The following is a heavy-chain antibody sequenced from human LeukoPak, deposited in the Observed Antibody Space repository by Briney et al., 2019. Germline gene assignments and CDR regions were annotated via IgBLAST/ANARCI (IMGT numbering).Heavy chain of an antibody. CDR3: AKDSWSGYYPNY. CDR2: VSYDGSKK. V-gene: IGHV3-30*18. CDR1: GFTFSSHA. D-gene: IGHD3-3*01. J-gene: IGHJ4*02. Sequence: GRSLRLSCAASGFTFSSHAMHWVRQAPGKGLEWVAVVSYDGSKKYYAGSVKGRFTISRENSKNTLFLQMNSLRAEDTAVYYCAKDSWSGYYPNYWGQGTLVTVSS.